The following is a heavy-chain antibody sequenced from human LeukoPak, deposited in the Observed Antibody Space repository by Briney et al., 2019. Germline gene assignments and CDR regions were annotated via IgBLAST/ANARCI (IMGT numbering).Heavy chain of an antibody. CDR3: AREGEAAAIVDY. J-gene: IGHJ4*02. D-gene: IGHD6-13*01. CDR1: GGSFSGYY. Sequence: SETLSLTCAVYGGSFSGYYWSWIRQPPGKGLEWIGYIYYSGSTNYNPSLKSRVTISVDTSKNQFSLKLSSVTAADTAVYYCAREGEAAAIVDYWGQGTLVTVSS. CDR2: IYYSGST. V-gene: IGHV4-59*01.